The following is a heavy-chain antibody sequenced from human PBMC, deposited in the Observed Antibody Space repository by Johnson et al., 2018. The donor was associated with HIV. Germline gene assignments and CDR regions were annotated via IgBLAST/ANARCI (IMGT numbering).Heavy chain of an antibody. J-gene: IGHJ3*02. CDR2: ISYDGNNK. V-gene: IGHV3-30*04. CDR1: GFTFSSYA. Sequence: QVQLVESGGGVVQPGRSLRLSCAASGFTFSSYAMHWVRQAPGKGLEWVAVISYDGNNKYYTDSVKGRFTISRDNSKNTLYLQMNSLRAEDTAIYYCARDGTRGSYGAFDIWGQGTRVTVSS. CDR3: ARDGTRGSYGAFDI. D-gene: IGHD1-26*01.